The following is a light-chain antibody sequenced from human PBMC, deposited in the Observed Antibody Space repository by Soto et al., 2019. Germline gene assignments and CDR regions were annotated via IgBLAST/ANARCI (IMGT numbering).Light chain of an antibody. CDR3: ATWDERLNARGV. Sequence: QSVLTQPPSASGTPGQRVTISCSGSRSNIGNNAVSWYHHFPGTAPKLLIYNNNQRPSGVPDRFSGSKSGTSASLAISGHQSEEEADHYCATWDERLNARGVFGGGTKVTVL. CDR2: NNN. J-gene: IGLJ3*02. V-gene: IGLV1-44*01. CDR1: RSNIGNNA.